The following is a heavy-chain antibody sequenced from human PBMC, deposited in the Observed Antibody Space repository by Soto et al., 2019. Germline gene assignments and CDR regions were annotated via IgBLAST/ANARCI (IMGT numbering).Heavy chain of an antibody. V-gene: IGHV3-23*01. Sequence: LRLSCAASGFTFSSYAMSWVRQAPGKGLEWVSAISGSGGSTYYADSVKGRFTISRDNSKNTLYLQMNSLRAEDTAVYYCAKTPYYDILTGYYNGGFDYWGQGTLVTVSS. J-gene: IGHJ4*02. CDR1: GFTFSSYA. CDR3: AKTPYYDILTGYYNGGFDY. CDR2: ISGSGGST. D-gene: IGHD3-9*01.